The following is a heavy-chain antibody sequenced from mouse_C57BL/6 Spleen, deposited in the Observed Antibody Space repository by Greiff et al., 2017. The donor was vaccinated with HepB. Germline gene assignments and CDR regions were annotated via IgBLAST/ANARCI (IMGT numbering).Heavy chain of an antibody. V-gene: IGHV5-17*01. J-gene: IGHJ4*01. CDR3: ARQGSSGYFYAMDY. Sequence: DVQLQESGGGLVKPGGSLKLSCAASGFTFSDYGMHWVRQAPEKGLEWVAYISSGSSTIYYADTVKGRFTISRDNAKNTLFLQMTSLRSEDTAMYYCARQGSSGYFYAMDYWGQGTSVTVSS. CDR2: ISSGSSTI. D-gene: IGHD3-2*02. CDR1: GFTFSDYG.